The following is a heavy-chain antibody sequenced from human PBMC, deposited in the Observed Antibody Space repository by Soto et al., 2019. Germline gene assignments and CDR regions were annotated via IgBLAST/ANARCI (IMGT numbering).Heavy chain of an antibody. J-gene: IGHJ3*01. CDR1: RGSINNSY. Sequence: SSETLSLTCTVSRGSINNSYWTWIRQPPGKRLEWIGYIHYTGTTNHNPSLRGRVTMSVDTSNNQFSLKLSSVTAADTAVYYCARVWGGAFDFWGQGTLVTVSS. D-gene: IGHD3-10*01. V-gene: IGHV4-59*01. CDR3: ARVWGGAFDF. CDR2: IHYTGTT.